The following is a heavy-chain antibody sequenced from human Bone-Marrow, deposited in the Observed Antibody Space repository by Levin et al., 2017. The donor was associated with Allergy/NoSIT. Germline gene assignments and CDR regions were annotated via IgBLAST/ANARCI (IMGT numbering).Heavy chain of an antibody. CDR3: AKFVKWRRYCSGGSCPWFDP. V-gene: IGHV3-23*01. D-gene: IGHD2-15*01. Sequence: GESLKISCAASGFTFSSYAMSWVRQAPGKGLEWVSAISGSGGSTYYADSVKGRFTISRDNSKNTLYLQMNSLRAEDTAVYYCAKFVKWRRYCSGGSCPWFDPWGQGTLVTVSS. J-gene: IGHJ5*02. CDR1: GFTFSSYA. CDR2: ISGSGGST.